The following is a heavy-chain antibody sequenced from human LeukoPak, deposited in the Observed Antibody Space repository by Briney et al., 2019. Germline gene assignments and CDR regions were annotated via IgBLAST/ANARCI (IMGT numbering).Heavy chain of an antibody. CDR1: GGSFSGYY. CDR3: ASPRYCSSTSCYAFDY. V-gene: IGHV4-34*01. CDR2: INHSGST. Sequence: SKTLSLTCAVYGGSFSGYYWSWLRQPPGKGLEWIGEINHSGSTNYNPSLKSRVTISVDTSKNQFSLKLSSVTAADTAVYYCASPRYCSSTSCYAFDYWGQGTLVTVSS. D-gene: IGHD2-2*01. J-gene: IGHJ4*02.